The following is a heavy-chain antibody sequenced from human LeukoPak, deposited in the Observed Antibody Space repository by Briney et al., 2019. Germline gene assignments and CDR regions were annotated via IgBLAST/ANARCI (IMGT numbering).Heavy chain of an antibody. CDR1: GYTFTSHY. D-gene: IGHD1-26*01. Sequence: EASVKVSCKASGYTFTSHYMHWVRQAPGQGLEWMGIINPSGGSTSYAQKFQGRVTMTRDTSTSTVYMELSSLRSEDTAVYYCAIVGATRHFDYWGQGTLVTVSS. CDR3: AIVGATRHFDY. J-gene: IGHJ4*02. V-gene: IGHV1-46*01. CDR2: INPSGGST.